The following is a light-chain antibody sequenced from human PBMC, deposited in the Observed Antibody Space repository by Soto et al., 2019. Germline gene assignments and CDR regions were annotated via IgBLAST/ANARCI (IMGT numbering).Light chain of an antibody. CDR1: SGDVGSYKI. CDR2: EGS. Sequence: QSALTQPASVSGSPGQSITISCTGTSGDVGSYKIVSWYQKHPGKAPKLMIYEGSQRPSGVSNRFSGSKSGNTASLTISGLQAEDEADYYCLSYTASSTFVFGTGTKGTVL. J-gene: IGLJ1*01. CDR3: LSYTASSTFV. V-gene: IGLV2-23*01.